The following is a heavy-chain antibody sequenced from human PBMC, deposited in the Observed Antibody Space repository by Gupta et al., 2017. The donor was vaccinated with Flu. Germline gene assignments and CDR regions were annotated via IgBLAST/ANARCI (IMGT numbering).Heavy chain of an antibody. V-gene: IGHV3-30*18. D-gene: IGHD4-17*01. Sequence: QVQLVEFGGGAVQPGGSLSLSCAASGFTFEQFGLHRVRQIPGKGLEWLAGLSPDGRQTYASGSAEGRFTISRDTSLDVLDLHLSHLASGDTATYHCAKGIFDYRDWYLDVWGRGTRVTVSS. CDR3: AKGIFDYRDWYLDV. CDR2: LSPDGRQT. J-gene: IGHJ2*01. CDR1: GFTFEQFG.